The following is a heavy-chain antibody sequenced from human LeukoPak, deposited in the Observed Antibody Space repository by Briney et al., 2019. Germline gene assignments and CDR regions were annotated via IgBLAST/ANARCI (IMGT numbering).Heavy chain of an antibody. Sequence: GGPLRLSCAASGFTFSNYLMHWVRQAPGKGLVWVSRINTDESNAYADSVKGRFTISRDNAKNTLYLQMNSLRAEDTAVYFCGRGGDGINVWGQGTTVIVSS. CDR3: GRGGDGINV. CDR2: INTDESNA. J-gene: IGHJ3*01. V-gene: IGHV3-74*01. CDR1: GFTFSNYL.